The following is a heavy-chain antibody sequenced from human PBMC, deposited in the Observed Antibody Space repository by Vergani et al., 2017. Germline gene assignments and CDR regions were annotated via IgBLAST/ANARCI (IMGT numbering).Heavy chain of an antibody. CDR2: IWYDGSNK. D-gene: IGHD7-27*01. J-gene: IGHJ5*01. V-gene: IGHV3-33*01. Sequence: QVQLVESAGGVVQPGRSLTLSCVASGFTFSSHGMHWVRQAPGKGLEWVAVIWYDGSNKYYGDSVKCRFTISRDNSKNTLYLQMNSLRVEDTAVYYCARWGNEKRLDSWGQGTLVTVSS. CDR1: GFTFSSHG. CDR3: ARWGNEKRLDS.